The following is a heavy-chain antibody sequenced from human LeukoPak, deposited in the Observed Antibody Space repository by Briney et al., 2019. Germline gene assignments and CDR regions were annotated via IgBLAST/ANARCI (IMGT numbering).Heavy chain of an antibody. D-gene: IGHD3-9*01. Sequence: GGSLRLSCAASGFTFSSYSMNWVRQAPGKGLEWVAFIRYDGSNKYYADSVKGRFTISRDNSKNTLYLQMNSLRAEDTAVYYCAKARRYFDWLNYWGQGTLVTVSS. CDR1: GFTFSSYS. CDR3: AKARRYFDWLNY. V-gene: IGHV3-30*02. J-gene: IGHJ4*02. CDR2: IRYDGSNK.